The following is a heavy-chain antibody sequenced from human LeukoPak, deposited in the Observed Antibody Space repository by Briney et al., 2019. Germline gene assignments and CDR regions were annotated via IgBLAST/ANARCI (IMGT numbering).Heavy chain of an antibody. CDR1: GGSISSYY. J-gene: IGHJ4*02. CDR3: ARGDYGDYVRDY. Sequence: SETLSLTCTVSGGSISSYYWSWIRQPPGKGLEWIGYIYYSGSTNYNPSLKSRVTISVDTSKNQFSLKLSSVTAADTAVYYCARGDYGDYVRDYWGQGTLVTVSS. V-gene: IGHV4-59*01. D-gene: IGHD4-17*01. CDR2: IYYSGST.